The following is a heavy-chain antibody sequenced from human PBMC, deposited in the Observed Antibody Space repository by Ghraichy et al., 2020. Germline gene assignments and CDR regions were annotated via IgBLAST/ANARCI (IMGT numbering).Heavy chain of an antibody. V-gene: IGHV3-30*18. CDR2: IAYDGSNN. D-gene: IGHD2-15*01. CDR3: AKVDCGGGDCYSVFEYYFQMDV. Sequence: GGSPRLSCAASGFTFSRSAMHWVRQAPGKGLEWVAVIAYDGSNNYYADSVKGRFTISRDNSKNTLYLQMNNLRAEDTAVYYCAKVDCGGGDCYSVFEYYFQMDVWGQGTTVTVSS. CDR1: GFTFSRSA. J-gene: IGHJ6*03.